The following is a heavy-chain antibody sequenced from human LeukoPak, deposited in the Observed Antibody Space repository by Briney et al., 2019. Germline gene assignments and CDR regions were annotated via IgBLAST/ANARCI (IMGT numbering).Heavy chain of an antibody. CDR2: IRYAGSNK. CDR3: AKPWGIGDYYMDV. Sequence: PGGSLRLSCAASGFTFSSYGMHWIRQAPGKGLEWVAFIRYAGSNKYYTDSVKGRFTISRDNSKNTLYLQMNSLRAEDTAVYYCAKPWGIGDYYMDVWGKGTTVTISS. D-gene: IGHD3-16*01. V-gene: IGHV3-30*02. J-gene: IGHJ6*03. CDR1: GFTFSSYG.